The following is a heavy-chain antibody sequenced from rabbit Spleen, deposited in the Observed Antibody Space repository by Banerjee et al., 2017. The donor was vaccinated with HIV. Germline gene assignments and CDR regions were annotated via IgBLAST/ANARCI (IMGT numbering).Heavy chain of an antibody. Sequence: MCWVRQAPGKGLEWIACINTATAKAVYANWAKGRFTISTTSSTTVTLQMTSLTAADTAPYFCAGYYSRGYTLWGQGTLVTVS. V-gene: IGHV1S40*01. CDR2: INTATAKA. D-gene: IGHD1-1*01. CDR3: AGYYSRGYTL. J-gene: IGHJ3*01.